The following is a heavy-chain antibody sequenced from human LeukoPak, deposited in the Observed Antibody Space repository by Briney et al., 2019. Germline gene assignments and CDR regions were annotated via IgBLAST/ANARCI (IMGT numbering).Heavy chain of an antibody. CDR3: ARQYSSGWFDY. Sequence: GASVKVSCKVSGYTLTELSMHWVRQAPGKGLEWMGGFDPEDGETIYAQKFQGRVTITADESTSTAYMELSSLRSEDTAVYYCARQYSSGWFDYWGQGTLVTVSS. CDR2: FDPEDGET. D-gene: IGHD6-19*01. CDR1: GYTLTELS. J-gene: IGHJ4*02. V-gene: IGHV1-24*01.